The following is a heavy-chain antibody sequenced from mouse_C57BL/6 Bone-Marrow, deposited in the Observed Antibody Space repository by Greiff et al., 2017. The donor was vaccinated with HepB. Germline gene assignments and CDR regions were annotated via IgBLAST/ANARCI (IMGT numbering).Heavy chain of an antibody. CDR3: AREDYYGSSWYFDV. D-gene: IGHD1-1*01. Sequence: VKLMESGAELARPGASVKLSCKASGYTFTSYGISWVKQRTGQGLEWIGEIYPRSGNTYYNEKFKGKATLTADKSSSTAYMELRSLTSEDSAVYFCAREDYYGSSWYFDVWGTGTTVTVSS. J-gene: IGHJ1*03. CDR2: IYPRSGNT. CDR1: GYTFTSYG. V-gene: IGHV1-81*01.